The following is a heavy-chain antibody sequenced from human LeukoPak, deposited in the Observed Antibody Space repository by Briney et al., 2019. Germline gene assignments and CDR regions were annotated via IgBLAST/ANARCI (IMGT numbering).Heavy chain of an antibody. Sequence: SETPSLTCTVSGGSISSGGYYWSWIRQHPVKGLEWIGSMYYSGTNYYNPSLKSRVTISGDTAKKQFSLKLSSVTAADTAVYYCARGGSGYPVDYWGQGTLVTVSS. J-gene: IGHJ4*02. D-gene: IGHD3-22*01. CDR1: GGSISSGGYY. CDR2: MYYSGTN. CDR3: ARGGSGYPVDY. V-gene: IGHV4-31*03.